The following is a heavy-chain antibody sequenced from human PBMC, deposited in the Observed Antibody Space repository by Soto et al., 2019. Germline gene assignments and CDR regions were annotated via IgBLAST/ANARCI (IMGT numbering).Heavy chain of an antibody. Sequence: EVQLVESGGGLIQPGGSLRLSCAASGFTGSSKYMTWVRQAPGKGLEWVSVIYGGGTTYYADSVKGRFTISRDNSKNSLYLQMHSLRAEDTAVYYCVQTAGWPGFDFWGQGTLVTVSS. D-gene: IGHD6-19*01. CDR3: VQTAGWPGFDF. CDR2: IYGGGTT. CDR1: GFTGSSKY. J-gene: IGHJ4*02. V-gene: IGHV3-53*01.